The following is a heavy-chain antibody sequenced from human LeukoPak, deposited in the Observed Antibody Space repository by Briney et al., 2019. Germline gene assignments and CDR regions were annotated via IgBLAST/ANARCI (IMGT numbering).Heavy chain of an antibody. CDR2: IIHIFGTT. CDR3: ARDYYYDSSGYHPAEYFNH. V-gene: IGHV1-69*06. J-gene: IGHJ1*01. D-gene: IGHD3-22*01. CDR1: GGTFSSYG. Sequence: SVKVSCKASGGTFSSYGISWVRQAPGQGVEWMARIIHIFGTTNYAQKFQGRVTITADTSTSISYMDLRSLRSEDTAVYYCARDYYYDSSGYHPAEYFNHWGQGTLVTVSS.